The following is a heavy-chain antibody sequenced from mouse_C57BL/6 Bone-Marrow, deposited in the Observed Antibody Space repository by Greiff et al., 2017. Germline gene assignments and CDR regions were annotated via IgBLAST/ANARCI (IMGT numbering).Heavy chain of an antibody. CDR2: INPNYGTN. D-gene: IGHD2-3*01. V-gene: IGHV1-39*01. Sequence: VQLQQSGTELVKPGASVKISCKASGYSFTDYNMNWVKQSHGKSLEWIGEINPNYGTNSYNQKFKGKATLTVDQSYSTAYMQFNSLTSEDSAVYYGARSDGYYSYAMDYWGQGTSVTVSS. CDR3: ARSDGYYSYAMDY. J-gene: IGHJ4*01. CDR1: GYSFTDYN.